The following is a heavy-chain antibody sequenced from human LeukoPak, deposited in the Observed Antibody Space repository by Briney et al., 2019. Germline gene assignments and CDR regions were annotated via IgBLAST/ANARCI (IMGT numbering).Heavy chain of an antibody. CDR2: VYPGNADA. CDR3: ARQGSYDNSGYSFDY. D-gene: IGHD3-22*01. Sequence: GESLKISCKASGYSLINHWIGWVRQMPGKGLDWMGIVYPGNADATYSPSFQGQVTISADKSTTTVYLQWSSLKASDTAMYYCARQGSYDNSGYSFDYWGQGTLVTVSS. V-gene: IGHV5-51*01. CDR1: GYSLINHW. J-gene: IGHJ4*02.